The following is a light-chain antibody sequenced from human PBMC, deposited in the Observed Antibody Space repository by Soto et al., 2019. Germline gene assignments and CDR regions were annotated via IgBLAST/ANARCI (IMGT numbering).Light chain of an antibody. CDR2: EVN. CDR3: NSYTSRYTFV. CDR1: SSDIGGYNY. J-gene: IGLJ1*01. V-gene: IGLV2-14*01. Sequence: QSALTQPASVSGSPGQSITISCTGTSSDIGGYNYVSWYQHHPGRAPKLMIYEVNKRPSEVSNRFSGSKSGNTASLTISGLQPEDEADYYCNSYTSRYTFVLGTGT.